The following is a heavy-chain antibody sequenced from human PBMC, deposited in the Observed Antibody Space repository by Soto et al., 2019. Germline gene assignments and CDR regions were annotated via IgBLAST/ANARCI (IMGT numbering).Heavy chain of an antibody. D-gene: IGHD1-1*01. CDR1: GGSFSGYY. CDR2: INHSGST. V-gene: IGHV4-34*01. CDR3: ATAKPRYNWNERIIHYFDY. Sequence: SETLSLTCAAYGGSFSGYYWSWIRQPPGKGLEWIGEINHSGSTNYNPSLKSRVTISVDTSKNQFSLKLSSVTAADTAVYYCATAKPRYNWNERIIHYFDYWGQGTLVTVSS. J-gene: IGHJ4*02.